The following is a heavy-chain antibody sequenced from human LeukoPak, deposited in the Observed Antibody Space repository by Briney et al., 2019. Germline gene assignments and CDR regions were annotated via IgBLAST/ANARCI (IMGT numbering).Heavy chain of an antibody. CDR3: AREWSQRGGYSYGYFDY. V-gene: IGHV1-2*02. CDR2: INPNSGGT. D-gene: IGHD5-18*01. Sequence: GESLKISCKGSGYTFTGYYMHWVRQAPGQGLEWMGWINPNSGGTNYAQKFQGRVTMTRDTSISTAYMELSRLRSDDTAVYYCAREWSQRGGYSYGYFDYWGQGTLVTVSS. J-gene: IGHJ4*02. CDR1: GYTFTGYY.